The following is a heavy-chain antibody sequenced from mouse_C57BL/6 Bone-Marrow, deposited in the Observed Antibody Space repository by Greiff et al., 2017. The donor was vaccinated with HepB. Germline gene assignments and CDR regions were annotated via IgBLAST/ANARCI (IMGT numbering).Heavy chain of an antibody. D-gene: IGHD4-1*01. Sequence: EVQLVESGGGLVKPGGSLKLSCAASGFTFSSYAMSWVRQTPEKRLEWVATISDGGSYTYYPANVKGRFTISRDNAKNNLYLQMSHLKSEDTAMYYCAKLTGTIYYAMDYWGQGTSVTVSS. CDR1: GFTFSSYA. CDR2: ISDGGSYT. V-gene: IGHV5-4*01. CDR3: AKLTGTIYYAMDY. J-gene: IGHJ4*01.